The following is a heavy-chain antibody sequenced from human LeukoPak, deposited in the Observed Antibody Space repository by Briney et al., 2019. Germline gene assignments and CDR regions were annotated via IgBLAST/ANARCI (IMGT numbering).Heavy chain of an antibody. V-gene: IGHV4-34*01. D-gene: IGHD5-24*01. CDR2: INHSGST. J-gene: IGHJ5*02. CDR3: ARVQRWLLPKFDP. CDR1: GGSFSGYY. Sequence: SETLSLTCAVYGGSFSGYYWSWIRQPPGRGPEWIGEINHSGSTNYNPSLKSRVTISVDTSKYQFSLKLSSVTAAGTAVYYCARVQRWLLPKFDPWGQGTLVTVSS.